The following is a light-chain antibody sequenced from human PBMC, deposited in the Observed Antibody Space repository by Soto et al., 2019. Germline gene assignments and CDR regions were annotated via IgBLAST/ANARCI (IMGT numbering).Light chain of an antibody. J-gene: IGLJ3*02. CDR2: DTD. V-gene: IGLV7-46*01. Sequence: QAVVTQEPSLTVSPGGTVTLTCGSSTGTVTTRHYPYWFQQKPGQAPRTLIFDTDNKHSWTPARFSGSLLGGKSALTLSGAQPDDEADYYCSLSYSGIRVFGGGIKVTVL. CDR1: TGTVTTRHY. CDR3: SLSYSGIRV.